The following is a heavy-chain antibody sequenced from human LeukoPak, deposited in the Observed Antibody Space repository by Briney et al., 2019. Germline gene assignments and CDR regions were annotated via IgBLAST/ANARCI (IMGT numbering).Heavy chain of an antibody. D-gene: IGHD6-6*01. Sequence: SETLSLTCTVSGGSISSSSYYWGWIRQPPGKGLEWIGSIYYSGSTYYNPSLKSRVTISVDTSKNQFSLKLSSVTAADTAVYYCARVPEYSSSSEVDYFDYWGQGTLVTVSS. CDR2: IYYSGST. V-gene: IGHV4-39*07. CDR1: GGSISSSSYY. CDR3: ARVPEYSSSSEVDYFDY. J-gene: IGHJ4*02.